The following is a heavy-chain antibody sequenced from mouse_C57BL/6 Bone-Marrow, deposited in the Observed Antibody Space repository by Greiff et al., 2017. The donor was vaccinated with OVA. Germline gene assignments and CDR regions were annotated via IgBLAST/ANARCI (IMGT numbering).Heavy chain of an antibody. D-gene: IGHD4-1*02. CDR3: TLNCDGAWFAY. CDR2: IDPENGDT. J-gene: IGHJ3*01. Sequence: EVQLQQSGAELVRPGASVKLSCTASGFNIKDDYMHWVKQRPEQGLEWIGWIDPENGDTEYASKFQGKATITADTSSNTAYLQLSSLTSEDTAVYYCTLNCDGAWFAYWGQGTLVTVSA. CDR1: GFNIKDDY. V-gene: IGHV14-4*01.